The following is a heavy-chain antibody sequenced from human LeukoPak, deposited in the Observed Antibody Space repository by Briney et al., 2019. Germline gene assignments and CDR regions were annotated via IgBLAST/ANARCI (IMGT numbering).Heavy chain of an antibody. V-gene: IGHV4-34*01. J-gene: IGHJ4*02. CDR1: GGSFSGYY. CDR3: ARGTRVAGTTTKFDY. Sequence: SETLSLTCAVYGGSFSGYYWSWSRQPPGKGLEWIGEINHSGSTNYNPSLKSRVTISVDTSKNQFSLKLSSVTAADTAVYYCARGTRVAGTTTKFDYWGQGTLVTVSS. CDR2: INHSGST. D-gene: IGHD6-19*01.